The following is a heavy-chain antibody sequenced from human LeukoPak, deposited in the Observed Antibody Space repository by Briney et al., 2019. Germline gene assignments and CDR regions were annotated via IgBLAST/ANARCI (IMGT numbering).Heavy chain of an antibody. D-gene: IGHD6-13*01. CDR3: ARVEQQLVLQPDFDY. V-gene: IGHV1-2*02. Sequence: GASVKVSCKASGYTFTGYYMHWVRQAPGQGLEWMGWINPNSGGTNYAQKFQGRVTMTRDTSISTAYMELSRLRSDDTAVYYCARVEQQLVLQPDFDYWGQGTLVIVSS. CDR1: GYTFTGYY. CDR2: INPNSGGT. J-gene: IGHJ4*02.